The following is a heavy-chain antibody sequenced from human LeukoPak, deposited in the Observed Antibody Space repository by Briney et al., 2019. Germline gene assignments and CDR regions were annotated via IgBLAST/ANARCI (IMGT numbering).Heavy chain of an antibody. Sequence: GGSLRLSCATSGFTFCSHAMSWVRQAPGKRLEWVSSISAGGGGTSYADSVKGRITISRDNSKNTVYLQMNSLRAEDTAVYFCVKTFQYSSNWYDYWGQGTLVTVSS. V-gene: IGHV3-23*01. CDR2: ISAGGGGT. J-gene: IGHJ5*01. CDR1: GFTFCSHA. CDR3: VKTFQYSSNWYDY. D-gene: IGHD6-6*01.